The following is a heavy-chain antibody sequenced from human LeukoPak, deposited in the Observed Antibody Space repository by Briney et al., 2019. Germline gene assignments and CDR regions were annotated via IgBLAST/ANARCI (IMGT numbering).Heavy chain of an antibody. CDR1: GGTFSSYA. CDR2: INPSGGST. CDR3: ARDNSVEDTAWWFDP. Sequence: GSSVKVSCKASGGTFSSYAISWVRQAPGQGLEWMGIINPSGGSTSYAQKFQGRVTMTRDTSTSTDYMELSSLRSEDTAVYYCARDNSVEDTAWWFDPWGQGTLVTVSS. V-gene: IGHV1-46*01. J-gene: IGHJ5*02. D-gene: IGHD4-23*01.